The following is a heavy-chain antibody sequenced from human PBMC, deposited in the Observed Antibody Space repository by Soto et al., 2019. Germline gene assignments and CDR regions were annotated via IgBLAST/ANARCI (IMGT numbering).Heavy chain of an antibody. V-gene: IGHV5-51*01. CDR1: GYSFTSYW. J-gene: IGHJ4*02. D-gene: IGHD3-10*01. CDR3: ARQDGRDYYGSGSYEGYFDY. CDR2: IYPGDSDT. Sequence: GESLKISCKGSGYSFTSYWIGWVRQMPGKGLELMGIIYPGDSDTRYSPSFQGQVTISADKSISTAYLQWSSLKASDTAMYYCARQDGRDYYGSGSYEGYFDYWGQGTLVTVSS.